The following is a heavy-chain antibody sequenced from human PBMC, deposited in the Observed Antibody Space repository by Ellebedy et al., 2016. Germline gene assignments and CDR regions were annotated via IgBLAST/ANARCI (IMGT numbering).Heavy chain of an antibody. CDR1: GGSISSSSYY. D-gene: IGHD3-16*01. J-gene: IGHJ3*02. CDR3: ARWGKGIYAFDI. V-gene: IGHV4-61*01. Sequence: GSLRLSCTVSGGSISSSSYYWSWIRQPPGKGLEWIGYIYYIGSTNYNPSLKSRVTISVDTSKNQFSLKLSSVTAADTAVYYCARWGKGIYAFDIWGQGTMVTVSS. CDR2: IYYIGST.